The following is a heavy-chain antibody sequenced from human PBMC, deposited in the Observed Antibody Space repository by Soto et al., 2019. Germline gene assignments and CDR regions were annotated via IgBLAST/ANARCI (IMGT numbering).Heavy chain of an antibody. J-gene: IGHJ4*02. CDR3: ARDREIGSGYFFDY. V-gene: IGHV4-31*01. CDR1: GGSISSGGYY. D-gene: IGHD3-22*01. Sequence: QVQLQESGPGLVKPSQTLSLTCTVSGGSISSGGYYWSWIRQHPGKGLEWIGYIYYSGSTYYNPSLKLIVTISVDTSKNQFSLKLSSVTAADTAVYYCARDREIGSGYFFDYWGQGTLVTVSS. CDR2: IYYSGST.